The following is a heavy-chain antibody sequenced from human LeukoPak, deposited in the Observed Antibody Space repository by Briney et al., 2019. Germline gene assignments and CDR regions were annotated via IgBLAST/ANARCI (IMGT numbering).Heavy chain of an antibody. V-gene: IGHV3-48*03. Sequence: PGGSLRLSCAASGFTFSSYEMNWVRQAPGKGLEWVSYISSSGSTIYYADSVKGRFTISRDNAKNSLYLQMNSLRAEDTAVYYCARMKPGGYCSGGSRYSHYYYYMDVWGKGTTVTVSS. D-gene: IGHD2-15*01. CDR2: ISSSGSTI. J-gene: IGHJ6*03. CDR1: GFTFSSYE. CDR3: ARMKPGGYCSGGSRYSHYYYYMDV.